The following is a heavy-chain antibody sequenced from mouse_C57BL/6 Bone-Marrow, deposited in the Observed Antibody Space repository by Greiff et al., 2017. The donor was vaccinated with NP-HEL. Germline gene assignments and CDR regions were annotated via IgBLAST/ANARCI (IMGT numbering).Heavy chain of an antibody. CDR3: AREGGLRRRTYAMDY. CDR1: GFTFSDYY. J-gene: IGHJ4*01. CDR2: INYDGSST. Sequence: EVKLVESEGGLVQPGSSMKLSCTTSGFTFSDYYMAWVRQAPEKGLDWVANINYDGSSTYYLDSLKSRFIISRDNAKNILYLQMSSLKSEDTATYYCAREGGLRRRTYAMDYWGQGTSVTVSS. V-gene: IGHV5-16*01. D-gene: IGHD2-4*01.